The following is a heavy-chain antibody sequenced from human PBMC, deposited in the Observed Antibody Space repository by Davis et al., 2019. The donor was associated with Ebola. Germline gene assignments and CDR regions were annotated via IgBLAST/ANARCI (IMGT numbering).Heavy chain of an antibody. CDR1: GYTFTSYD. V-gene: IGHV1-69*13. D-gene: IGHD3-22*01. CDR2: IIPIFGTA. J-gene: IGHJ4*02. CDR3: AREGIHAYYYDSSGYWGFDY. Sequence: SVKVSCKASGYTFTSYDINWVRQATGQGLEWMGGIIPIFGTANYAQKFQGRVTITADESTSTAYMELSSLRSEDTAVYYCAREGIHAYYYDSSGYWGFDYWGQGTLVTVSS.